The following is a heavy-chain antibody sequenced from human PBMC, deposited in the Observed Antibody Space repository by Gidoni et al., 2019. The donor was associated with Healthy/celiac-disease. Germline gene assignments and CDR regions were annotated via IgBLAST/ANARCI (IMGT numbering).Heavy chain of an antibody. CDR3: ARNSGSPGGAWFDP. D-gene: IGHD1-26*01. J-gene: IGHJ5*02. CDR1: GYTFTNYY. CDR2: INPSGDST. V-gene: IGHV1-46*01. Sequence: QVQLVQSGAEVKKPGASVQVSCKASGYTFTNYYMHWVRQAPGQGLEWMGIINPSGDSTSYAQKFQGRVTMTRDTSTSTVYMELSSLRSEDTAIYYCARNSGSPGGAWFDPWGQGTLVTVSS.